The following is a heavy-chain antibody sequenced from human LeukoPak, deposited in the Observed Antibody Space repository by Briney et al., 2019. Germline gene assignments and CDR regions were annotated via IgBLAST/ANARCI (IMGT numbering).Heavy chain of an antibody. Sequence: GGSLRLSCAASGFTFSSYSVNWVRQAPGKGLEWVSYISSSSSTIYYADSVKGRFTISRDNAKNSLYLQMNSLRAEDTALYYCAKDLYSSSWYYFDYWGQGTLVTVSS. D-gene: IGHD6-13*01. CDR2: ISSSSSTI. CDR3: AKDLYSSSWYYFDY. J-gene: IGHJ4*02. CDR1: GFTFSSYS. V-gene: IGHV3-48*01.